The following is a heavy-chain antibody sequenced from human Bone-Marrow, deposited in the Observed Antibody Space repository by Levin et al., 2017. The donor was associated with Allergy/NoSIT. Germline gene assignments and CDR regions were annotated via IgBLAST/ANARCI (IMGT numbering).Heavy chain of an antibody. CDR1: GGSISNYY. V-gene: IGHV4-59*12. CDR2: IYYSGGT. CDR3: AREESGYGHSFDY. D-gene: IGHD6-25*01. J-gene: IGHJ4*01. Sequence: SETLSLTCTVSGGSISNYYWSWIRQPPGKGLEWIGYIYYSGGTNYNPSLKSRVTISIDTSKSQFSLKLSSVTAADTAVYYCAREESGYGHSFDYWGHGTLVTVSS.